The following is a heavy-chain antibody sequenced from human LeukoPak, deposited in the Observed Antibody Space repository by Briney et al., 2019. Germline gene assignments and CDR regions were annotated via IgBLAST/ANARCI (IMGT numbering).Heavy chain of an antibody. D-gene: IGHD3-10*01. J-gene: IGHJ6*02. Sequence: GGSLRLSCAASGFTFSSYAMHWVRQAPGKGLEWVAVISYDGSNKYYADSVKGRFTISRDNSKNTLYLQMNSLRAEDTAVYYCAAGSGSYYPGYYGMDVWGQGTTVTVS. CDR2: ISYDGSNK. V-gene: IGHV3-30-3*01. CDR1: GFTFSSYA. CDR3: AAGSGSYYPGYYGMDV.